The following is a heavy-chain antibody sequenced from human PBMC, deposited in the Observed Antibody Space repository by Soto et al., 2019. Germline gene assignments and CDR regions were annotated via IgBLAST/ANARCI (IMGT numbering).Heavy chain of an antibody. Sequence: SETLSLTCTVSGGSISTINYYWGWIRQPPGKGLQWIGSIYYSGNTYYNPSLKSRVTISVDTSKNQFSLKLSSLTAADTAVYYCARLGPRPFDYWGQGTLVTVSS. CDR1: GGSISTINYY. CDR3: ARLGPRPFDY. V-gene: IGHV4-39*01. J-gene: IGHJ4*02. CDR2: IYYSGNT. D-gene: IGHD1-1*01.